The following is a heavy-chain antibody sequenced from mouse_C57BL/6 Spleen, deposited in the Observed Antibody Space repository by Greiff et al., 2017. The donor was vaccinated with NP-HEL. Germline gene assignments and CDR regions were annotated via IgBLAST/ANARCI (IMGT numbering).Heavy chain of an antibody. D-gene: IGHD2-3*01. Sequence: EVQGVESGGGLVQPGGSMKLSCVASGFTFSNYWMNWVRQSPEKGLEWVAQIRLKSDNYATHYAESVKGRFTISRDDAKSSVYLQMNNVRAEDTGIYYCTGNGYYVLAMDYWGQGTSVTVSS. CDR1: GFTFSNYW. V-gene: IGHV6-3*01. CDR2: IRLKSDNYAT. CDR3: TGNGYYVLAMDY. J-gene: IGHJ4*01.